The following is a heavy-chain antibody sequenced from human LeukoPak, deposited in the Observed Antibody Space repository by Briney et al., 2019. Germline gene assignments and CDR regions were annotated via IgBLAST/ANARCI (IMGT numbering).Heavy chain of an antibody. CDR3: ARGYLRTMIGGYYFDY. V-gene: IGHV4-39*07. D-gene: IGHD3-22*01. CDR1: GGSISSSRYY. Sequence: SETLSLTCTVSGGSISSSRYYWGWIRQPPGKGLELIVSIYYSESTYYNPSLKSRVTISVDTSKNQFSLKLSSVTAADTAVYYCARGYLRTMIGGYYFDYWGQGTLVTVSS. J-gene: IGHJ4*02. CDR2: IYYSEST.